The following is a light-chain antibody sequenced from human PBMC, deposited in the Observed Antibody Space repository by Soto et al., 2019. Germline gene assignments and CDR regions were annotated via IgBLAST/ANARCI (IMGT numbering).Light chain of an antibody. CDR3: QQYNSYSGT. CDR1: QSISSW. V-gene: IGKV1-5*03. CDR2: KAS. Sequence: DIQMTQSPSTLSASAGDRDTITCRASQSISSWFAWYQQKPGKAPKLLIYKASSLDSGVPSRFSGSGSGTEFTLTISSLQPDDFATYYCQQYNSYSGTFGQGTKVEIK. J-gene: IGKJ1*01.